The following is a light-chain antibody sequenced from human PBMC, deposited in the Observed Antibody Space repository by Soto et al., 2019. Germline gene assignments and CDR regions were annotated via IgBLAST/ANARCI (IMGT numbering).Light chain of an antibody. J-gene: IGLJ1*01. CDR3: SSYTSSSTYV. CDR1: NTDVGGYNY. Sequence: SVLTQPASVSGSPGQAINISCSGTNTDVGGYNYVSWYQQHPGKAPKLMIYEVSNRPSGVYNRFSGSKSGNTASLTISGIQAEGEADYYCSSYTSSSTYVFGTGTKVTVL. V-gene: IGLV2-14*01. CDR2: EVS.